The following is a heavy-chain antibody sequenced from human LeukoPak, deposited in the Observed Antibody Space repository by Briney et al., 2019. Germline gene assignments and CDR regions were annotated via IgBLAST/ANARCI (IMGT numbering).Heavy chain of an antibody. J-gene: IGHJ5*02. V-gene: IGHV4-4*07. CDR3: AGDPTYYDILTGSNWFDP. Sequence: SETLSLTCTVSGGSISSYYSSWIRQPAGKGLEWIGRIYTSGSTNYNPSLKSRVTMSVDTSKNQFSLKLSSVTAADTAVYYCAGDPTYYDILTGSNWFDPWGQGTLVTVSS. CDR1: GGSISSYY. CDR2: IYTSGST. D-gene: IGHD3-9*01.